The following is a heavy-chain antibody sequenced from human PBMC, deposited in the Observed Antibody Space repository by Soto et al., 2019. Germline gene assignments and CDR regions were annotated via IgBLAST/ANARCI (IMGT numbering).Heavy chain of an antibody. V-gene: IGHV3-74*01. Sequence: GSLRLSCASSGFTFSSYSMNWVRQAPGKGLVWVSYISSNGSSISYADSVKGRFTISRNNAKNTLYLQMNSLRAEDTAIYYCAREESGARWGFDPWGQGTLVTVSS. D-gene: IGHD3-10*01. J-gene: IGHJ5*02. CDR2: ISSNGSSI. CDR3: AREESGARWGFDP. CDR1: GFTFSSYS.